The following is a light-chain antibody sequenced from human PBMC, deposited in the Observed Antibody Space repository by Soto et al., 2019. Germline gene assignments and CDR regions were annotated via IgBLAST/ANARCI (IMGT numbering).Light chain of an antibody. CDR1: SSDVGSYNR. CDR2: EVS. J-gene: IGLJ1*01. V-gene: IGLV2-18*02. CDR3: SSYTSSSTLYV. Sequence: QSALTQPPSVSGSPGQSVTISCTGTSSDVGSYNRVSWYQQPPSTAPKLMIYEVSNRPSGVPDRFSGSKSGNTASLTISGLQAEDEADYYCSSYTSSSTLYVFGTGTKLTVL.